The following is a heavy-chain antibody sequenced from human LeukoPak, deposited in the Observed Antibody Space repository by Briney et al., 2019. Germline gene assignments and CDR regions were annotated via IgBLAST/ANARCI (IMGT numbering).Heavy chain of an antibody. CDR2: MNPNSGNT. Sequence: ASVKVSCKASGYTFTSYDINWVRQATGQGLEWMGWMNPNSGNTGYAQKFQGRVTITRNTSISTAYMELSSLRSEGTAVYYCARGLFPSYYYDSSGYSSGILDYWGQGTLVTVPS. CDR1: GYTFTSYD. D-gene: IGHD3-22*01. CDR3: ARGLFPSYYYDSSGYSSGILDY. J-gene: IGHJ4*02. V-gene: IGHV1-8*03.